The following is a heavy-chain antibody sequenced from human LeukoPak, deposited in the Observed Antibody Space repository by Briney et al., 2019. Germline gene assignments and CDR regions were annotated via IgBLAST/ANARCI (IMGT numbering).Heavy chain of an antibody. V-gene: IGHV1-2*06. D-gene: IGHD3-3*01. CDR3: AREGYFWSCSDY. J-gene: IGHJ4*02. CDR1: GYTFTGYY. CDR2: INPNSGGT. Sequence: ASVKVSCKASGYTFTGYYMHWVRQAPGQGLEWMGRINPNSGGTNYAQKFHGGVTMTRDTSISTAYMELSRLRSDDTAVYYCAREGYFWSCSDYWGQGTLVTVSS.